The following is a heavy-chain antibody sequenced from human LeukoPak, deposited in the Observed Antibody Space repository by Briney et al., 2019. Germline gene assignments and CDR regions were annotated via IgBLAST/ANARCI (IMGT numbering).Heavy chain of an antibody. V-gene: IGHV4-34*01. J-gene: IGHJ4*02. Sequence: SETLSLTCAVYGGSFSGYYWSWIRQPPGKGPEWIGEINHSGSTNYNPSLKSRVTISVDTSKNQFSLKLSSVTAADTAVYYCARGGGSFLSLDYWGQGTLVTVSS. D-gene: IGHD3-3*01. CDR1: GGSFSGYY. CDR2: INHSGST. CDR3: ARGGGSFLSLDY.